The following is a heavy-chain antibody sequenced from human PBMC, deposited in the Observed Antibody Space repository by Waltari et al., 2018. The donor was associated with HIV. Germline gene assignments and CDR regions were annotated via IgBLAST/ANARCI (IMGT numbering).Heavy chain of an antibody. CDR3: ARGRLQHDF. CDR1: GFTFDDYA. Sequence: EVQLVESGGGLVQPGRSLRLSCAASGFTFDDYAMHWVRQAPGKGLEWLARSDWDDDKYYTTSLKTRLTISRDTSKNQVVLTMTNMAPVDTATYFCARGRLQHDFWGQGTLVTVSS. D-gene: IGHD2-15*01. CDR2: SDWDDDK. V-gene: IGHV3-9*01. J-gene: IGHJ4*02.